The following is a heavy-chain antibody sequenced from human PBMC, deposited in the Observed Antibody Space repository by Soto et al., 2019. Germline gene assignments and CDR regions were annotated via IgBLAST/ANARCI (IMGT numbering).Heavy chain of an antibody. J-gene: IGHJ4*02. D-gene: IGHD5-18*01. CDR2: ISYDGSNK. V-gene: IGHV3-30*03. CDR3: APDHSYGYDY. Sequence: QVQLVESGGGVVQPGRSLRLSCAASGFTFSSYGMHWVRQAPGKGLEWVAVISYDGSNKYYADSVKGRFTISRDNSKNTLYLQMNSLRAEDTAVYYCAPDHSYGYDYWGQGTLVTVSS. CDR1: GFTFSSYG.